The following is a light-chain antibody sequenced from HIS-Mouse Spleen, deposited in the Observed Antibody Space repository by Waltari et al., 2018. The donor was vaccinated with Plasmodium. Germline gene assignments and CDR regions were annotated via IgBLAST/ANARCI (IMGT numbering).Light chain of an antibody. CDR2: EGS. V-gene: IGLV2-23*01. Sequence: QSARTQPSPVSGSPGTSLTISCTGTRSDIGSYNRSLMYQQHPGKAPKLMIYEGSKRPSGVSNRFSGSKSGNTASLTISGLQAEDEADYYCCSYAGSSTNWVFGGGTKLTVL. J-gene: IGLJ3*02. CDR3: CSYAGSSTNWV. CDR1: RSDIGSYNR.